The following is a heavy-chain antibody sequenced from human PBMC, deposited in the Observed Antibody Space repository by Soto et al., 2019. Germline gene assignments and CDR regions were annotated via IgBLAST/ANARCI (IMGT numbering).Heavy chain of an antibody. D-gene: IGHD3-22*01. CDR1: GFTFCSYG. CDR3: ARSPYYYDSSNYYGY. J-gene: IGHJ4*02. V-gene: IGHV3-48*02. Sequence: VQLVEFGGGLVQPGVSLRPSCAASGFTFCSYGMNWVRQAPGKGLEWVSYISSSSTTIYYADSVKGRFTIFRDNAKNSLYLQLNSLRDEDTAVYYCARSPYYYDSSNYYGYWAQGTLVTVSS. CDR2: ISSSSTTI.